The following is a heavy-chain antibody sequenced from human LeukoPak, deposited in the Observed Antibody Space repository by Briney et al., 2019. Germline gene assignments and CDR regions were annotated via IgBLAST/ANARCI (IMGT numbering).Heavy chain of an antibody. Sequence: GGSLRLSCAASGFTFDDYAMHWVRQAPGKGLEWVSGISWNSGSIGYADSVKGRFTISRDNAKNSLYLQMNCLRAEDMALYYCAKGSIAAAGLNWFDPWGQGTLVTVSS. CDR3: AKGSIAAAGLNWFDP. CDR1: GFTFDDYA. CDR2: ISWNSGSI. V-gene: IGHV3-9*03. D-gene: IGHD6-13*01. J-gene: IGHJ5*02.